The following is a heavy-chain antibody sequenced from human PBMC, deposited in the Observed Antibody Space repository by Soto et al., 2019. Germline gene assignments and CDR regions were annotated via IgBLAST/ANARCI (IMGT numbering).Heavy chain of an antibody. CDR1: GFTFSSYA. D-gene: IGHD2-2*01. CDR3: AALPAALYYYGMDV. J-gene: IGHJ6*02. V-gene: IGHV3-23*01. Sequence: EVQLLESGGGLVQPGGSLRLSCAASGFTFSSYAMSWVRQAPGKGLEWVSAISGSGGSTYYADSVKGRFTISRDNSKNTLYLQMNSLRAEDTAVYYCAALPAALYYYGMDVWGQGTTVTVSS. CDR2: ISGSGGST.